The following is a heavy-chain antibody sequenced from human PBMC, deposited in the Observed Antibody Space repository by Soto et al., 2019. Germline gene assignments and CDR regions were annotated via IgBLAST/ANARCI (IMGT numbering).Heavy chain of an antibody. CDR2: ISDTGSSH. V-gene: IGHV3-30*18. CDR1: GFTFSSYG. CDR3: AKARGGDCPDKSCYFGADY. Sequence: HPGGSLRLSCVGSGFTFSSYGMHWVRQAPGKRLECVAVISDTGSSHYYAASVEGRFTISRENSKNTLSLHMDRLRVEDTAVYYCAKARGGDCPDKSCYFGADYWGQGTPVTVSS. J-gene: IGHJ4*02. D-gene: IGHD2-2*01.